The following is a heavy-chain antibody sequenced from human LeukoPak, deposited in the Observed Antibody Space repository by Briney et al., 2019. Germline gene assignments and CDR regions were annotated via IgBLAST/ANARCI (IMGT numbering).Heavy chain of an antibody. J-gene: IGHJ4*02. CDR2: IIPIFGTA. V-gene: IGHV1-69*05. CDR1: GGTFSSYA. Sequence: GASVKVSCKASGGTFSSYAISWVRQAPGQGPEWMGGIIPIFGTANYAQKFQGRVTITTDESTSTAYMELSSLRSEDTAVYYCARLSYGSGSYYSDYWGQGTLVTVSS. CDR3: ARLSYGSGSYYSDY. D-gene: IGHD3-10*01.